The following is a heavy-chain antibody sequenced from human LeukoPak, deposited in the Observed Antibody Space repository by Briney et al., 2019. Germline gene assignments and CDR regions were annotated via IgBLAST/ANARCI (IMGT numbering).Heavy chain of an antibody. Sequence: SETLSLTCVVSGGSVSGYYWGWVRQPPGRGLEWIGYVYYSGSTNYNPSFKSRITISVDTSRNQFSLQLSSVTAADTAVYYCARIHRYCSGGACYVLDNWGQGTLVAVSS. CDR1: GGSVSGYY. CDR3: ARIHRYCSGGACYVLDN. CDR2: VYYSGST. V-gene: IGHV4-59*02. D-gene: IGHD2-15*01. J-gene: IGHJ4*02.